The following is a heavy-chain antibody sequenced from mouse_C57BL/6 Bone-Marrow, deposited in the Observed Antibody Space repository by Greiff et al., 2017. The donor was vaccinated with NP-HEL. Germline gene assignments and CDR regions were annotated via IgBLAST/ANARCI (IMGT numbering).Heavy chain of an antibody. CDR3: ARSSINYGSSYYAMDY. Sequence: QVQLQQPGAELVRPGTSVKLSCKASGYTFTSYWMHWVKQRPGQGLEWIGVIDPSDSYTNYNQKFKGKATLTVDTSSSTAYMQLSSLTSEDSAVYYCARSSINYGSSYYAMDYWGQGTSVTVSS. J-gene: IGHJ4*01. D-gene: IGHD1-1*01. CDR1: GYTFTSYW. CDR2: IDPSDSYT. V-gene: IGHV1-59*01.